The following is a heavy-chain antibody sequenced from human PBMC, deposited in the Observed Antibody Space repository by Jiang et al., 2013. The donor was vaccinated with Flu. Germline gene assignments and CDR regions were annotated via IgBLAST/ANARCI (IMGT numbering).Heavy chain of an antibody. CDR3: ARHRRRGRGALGYFDY. D-gene: IGHD3-10*01. V-gene: IGHV5-51*01. Sequence: KKPGESLKISCKGSGYSFTSYWIGWVRQMPGKGLEWMGIIYPGDSDTRYSPSFQGQVTISADKSISTAYLQWSSLKASDTAMYYCARHRRRGRGALGYFDYWGQGTLVTVSS. J-gene: IGHJ4*02. CDR2: IYPGDSDT. CDR1: GYSFTSYW.